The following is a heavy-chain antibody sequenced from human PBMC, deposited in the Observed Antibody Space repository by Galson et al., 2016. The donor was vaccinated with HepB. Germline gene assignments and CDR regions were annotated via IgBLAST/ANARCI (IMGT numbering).Heavy chain of an antibody. V-gene: IGHV1-69*13. D-gene: IGHD1-20*01. CDR2: IIPIFGTP. J-gene: IGHJ2*01. Sequence: SVKVSCKASGATFSNFAISWVRQAPGQGLEWMGGIIPIFGTPNHAQKFQDRVTITADESTSTAYMELSSLISEDTGVYYCASRITGSSDWYFDLWGRGTLVTVSS. CDR1: GATFSNFA. CDR3: ASRITGSSDWYFDL.